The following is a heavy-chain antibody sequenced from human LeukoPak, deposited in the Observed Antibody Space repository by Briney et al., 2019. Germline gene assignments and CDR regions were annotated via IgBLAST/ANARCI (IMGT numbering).Heavy chain of an antibody. D-gene: IGHD6-13*01. CDR1: GGSISSYY. CDR2: IYTSGST. V-gene: IGHV4-4*07. J-gene: IGHJ4*02. CDR3: ARDSSAAGTFDY. Sequence: SETLSLTCTVSGGSISSYYWSWIRQPAGKGLEWIGRIYTSGSTNYNPSLKSRVTMSVDTSKNQFSLKLSSVPAADTAVYYCARDSSAAGTFDYWGQGTLVTVSS.